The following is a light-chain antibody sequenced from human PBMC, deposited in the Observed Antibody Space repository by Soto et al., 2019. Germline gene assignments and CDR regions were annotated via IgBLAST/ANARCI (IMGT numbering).Light chain of an antibody. CDR2: KAS. CDR1: PRFSGW. CDR3: QQYKGYPWT. Sequence: DIQMTQSPSTLSASVGDRVTITCRASPRFSGWLAWYQQNPGKAPKLLIYKASSLESGVPSRFSGSGSGTEFTLTINSLQPDDFATYFCQQYKGYPWTFGQGTKVEIK. V-gene: IGKV1-5*03. J-gene: IGKJ1*01.